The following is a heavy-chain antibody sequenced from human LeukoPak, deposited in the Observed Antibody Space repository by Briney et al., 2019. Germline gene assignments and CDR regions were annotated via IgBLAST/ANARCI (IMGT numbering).Heavy chain of an antibody. Sequence: GGSLRLSCAASGSTFSSYWMHWVRQPPGEGLVWVSRINTDGSNTTYADSVKGRFTISRDNAKSTLYLQMNSLRAEDTAVYYCARDKWIGTYLHYYYGMDVWGQGTTVTVSS. V-gene: IGHV3-74*01. J-gene: IGHJ6*02. D-gene: IGHD5-12*01. CDR3: ARDKWIGTYLHYYYGMDV. CDR1: GSTFSSYW. CDR2: INTDGSNT.